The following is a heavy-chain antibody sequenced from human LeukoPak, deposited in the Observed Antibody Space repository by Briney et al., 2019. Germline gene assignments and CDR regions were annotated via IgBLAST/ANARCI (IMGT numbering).Heavy chain of an antibody. D-gene: IGHD6-19*01. V-gene: IGHV3-33*01. CDR1: GFTFSSYG. CDR2: ISSDGSNK. CDR3: ARGKYSNGWYYFDY. J-gene: IGHJ4*02. Sequence: PGRSLRLSCAASGFTFSSYGMHWVRQAPGKGLEWVAVISSDGSNKNYADSVKGRFTISRDNSKNTLYLLMNSLRAEDTAVYYCARGKYSNGWYYFDYWGQGTLVSVSS.